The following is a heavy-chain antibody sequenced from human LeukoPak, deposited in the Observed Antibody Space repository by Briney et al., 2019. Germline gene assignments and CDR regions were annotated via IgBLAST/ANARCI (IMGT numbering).Heavy chain of an antibody. J-gene: IGHJ4*02. D-gene: IGHD3-22*01. Sequence: GGSLRLSCAASGFTFSSYAMSWVRQAPGKGLEWVSAISGSGGSTYYADSVKGRFTISRDNSKNTLYLQMNSLRAEDTAVYYCATSPNPPYYYDSSGWTDYWGQGTLVTVSS. CDR1: GFTFSSYA. CDR2: ISGSGGST. CDR3: ATSPNPPYYYDSSGWTDY. V-gene: IGHV3-23*01.